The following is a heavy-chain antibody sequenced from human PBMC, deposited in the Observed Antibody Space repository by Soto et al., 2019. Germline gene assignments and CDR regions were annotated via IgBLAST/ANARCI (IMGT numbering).Heavy chain of an antibody. D-gene: IGHD3-9*01. J-gene: IGHJ6*02. Sequence: ASVKVSCKASGDTFTSYGISWVRQAPGQGLEWMGGISAYNGNTNYAQKLQGRVTMTTDKSTSTAYMELRSLRSEDTAVYYCARDGRGYEIVHASDSACSEYYGMDFWGQGTPVTVSS. V-gene: IGHV1-18*01. CDR1: GDTFTSYG. CDR2: ISAYNGNT. CDR3: ARDGRGYEIVHASDSACSEYYGMDF.